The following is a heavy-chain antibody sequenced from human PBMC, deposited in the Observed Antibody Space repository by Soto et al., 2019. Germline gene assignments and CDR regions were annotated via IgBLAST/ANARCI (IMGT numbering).Heavy chain of an antibody. CDR3: AKGVRYFDWLSSFDY. CDR2: ISGSGGST. D-gene: IGHD3-9*01. V-gene: IGHV3-23*01. J-gene: IGHJ4*02. CDR1: GFTFSSYA. Sequence: EVQLLESGGGLVQPGGSLRLSCAASGFTFSSYAMSWVRQAPGKGLEWVSAISGSGGSTYYAGSVKGRFTISRDNSKNTLYLQMNSLRAKDTAVYYCAKGVRYFDWLSSFDYWGQGTLVTVSS.